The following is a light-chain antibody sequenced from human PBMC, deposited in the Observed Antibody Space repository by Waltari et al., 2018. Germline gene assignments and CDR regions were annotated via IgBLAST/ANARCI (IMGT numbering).Light chain of an antibody. V-gene: IGLV1-40*01. CDR2: DTT. CDR1: RPNIGADYD. Sequence: QSVLTQPPSVSGAPGQRVPIPCTGGRPNIGADYDVHLYQQLPGTAPKLLIFDTTNRPSGVPNRFSGSKSGTSAFLAITGLQPEDEADYYCQSYDSSLSGWRVFGTGTKVTVL. J-gene: IGLJ1*01. CDR3: QSYDSSLSGWRV.